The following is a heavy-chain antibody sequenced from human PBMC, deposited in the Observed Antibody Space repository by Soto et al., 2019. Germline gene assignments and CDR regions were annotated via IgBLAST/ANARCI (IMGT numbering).Heavy chain of an antibody. J-gene: IGHJ4*02. CDR2: IKPNSGGT. CDR3: ARAGYGGNSGAFDY. D-gene: IGHD2-21*02. Sequence: QVQLVQSGAEVQNPGASVKVSCKASGYTFTGYYMHWVRQAPGQGLEWMGWIKPNSGGTNYAQKFQDRVTMARDTSISTAYMELSRLRSDDTAVYYCARAGYGGNSGAFDYWGQGTLVTVSS. V-gene: IGHV1-2*02. CDR1: GYTFTGYY.